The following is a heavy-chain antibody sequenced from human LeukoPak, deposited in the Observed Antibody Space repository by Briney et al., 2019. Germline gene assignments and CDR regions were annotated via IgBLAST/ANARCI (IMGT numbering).Heavy chain of an antibody. D-gene: IGHD3-16*01. CDR2: ISSSGYT. CDR3: ARRTSGAKDL. CDR1: GFIFSDSV. V-gene: IGHV3-23*05. Sequence: GGSLRLSCAASGFIFSDSVMSWVRQAPGKGLQWVAAISSSGYTDNVDSLKGRFGISRDNSKDTLYLQMNSLRVEDTAVYYCARRTSGAKDLWGKGTTVTVSP. J-gene: IGHJ6*04.